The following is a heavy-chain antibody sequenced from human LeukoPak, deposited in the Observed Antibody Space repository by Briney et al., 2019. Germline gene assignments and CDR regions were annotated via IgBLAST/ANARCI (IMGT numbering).Heavy chain of an antibody. CDR2: IRSKAYGGIT. Sequence: PGRSLRLSCTASGFTFGDYAMSWVRQAPGKGLEWVGFIRSKAYGGITEYAASVKGRFTISRDDSKSIAYLQMNSLKTEDTAVYYCTRSPGIAVANFDYWGQGTLVTVSS. D-gene: IGHD6-19*01. CDR3: TRSPGIAVANFDY. J-gene: IGHJ4*02. CDR1: GFTFGDYA. V-gene: IGHV3-49*04.